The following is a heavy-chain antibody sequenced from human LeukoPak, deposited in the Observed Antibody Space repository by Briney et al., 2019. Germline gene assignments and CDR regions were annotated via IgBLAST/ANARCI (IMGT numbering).Heavy chain of an antibody. CDR1: GGTLSSYA. J-gene: IGHJ5*02. CDR2: IIPIFGTA. Sequence: ASVKVSCKASGGTLSSYAISWVRQAPGQGLEWMGGIIPIFGTANYAQKFQGRVTITADESTGTAYMELSSLRSEDTAVYYCARGLAAEGWFDPWGQGTLVTVSS. D-gene: IGHD6-13*01. V-gene: IGHV1-69*13. CDR3: ARGLAAEGWFDP.